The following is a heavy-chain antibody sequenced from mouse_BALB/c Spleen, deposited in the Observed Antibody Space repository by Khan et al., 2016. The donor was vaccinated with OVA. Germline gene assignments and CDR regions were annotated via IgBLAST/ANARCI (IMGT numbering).Heavy chain of an antibody. CDR2: IWGDGST. J-gene: IGHJ4*01. D-gene: IGHD2-10*01. Sequence: QVQLKESGPGLVAPSQSLSITCTVSGFSLTGYGVNWVRQPPGKGLEWLGMIWGDGSTDYNSALKSRLNLSKDNSKSQVFLKMNSLQTDDTARYXCARAYYGNYREAMDYWGQGTSVTVSS. CDR1: GFSLTGYG. V-gene: IGHV2-6-7*01. CDR3: ARAYYGNYREAMDY.